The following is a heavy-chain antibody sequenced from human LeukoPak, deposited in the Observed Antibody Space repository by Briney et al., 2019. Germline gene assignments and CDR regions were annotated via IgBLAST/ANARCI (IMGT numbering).Heavy chain of an antibody. CDR2: ISGSGCST. Sequence: GGSLRLSCAASGFTFSSYAMSWVRQAPGKGLEWVSAISGSGCSTYYADSVKRRFTISRDNSKNTLYLQMNSLTDEDTAVYYCAKVSTSGDDFWSGYYIPPYFDYWGQGTLVTVSS. V-gene: IGHV3-23*01. D-gene: IGHD3-3*01. CDR1: GFTFSSYA. CDR3: AKVSTSGDDFWSGYYIPPYFDY. J-gene: IGHJ4*02.